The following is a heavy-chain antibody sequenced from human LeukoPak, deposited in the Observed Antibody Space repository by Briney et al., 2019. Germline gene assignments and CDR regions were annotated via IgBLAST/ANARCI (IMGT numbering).Heavy chain of an antibody. CDR2: INHSGST. CDR3: ARGRLTYRWPRETNWFDP. D-gene: IGHD5-24*01. V-gene: IGHV4-34*01. J-gene: IGHJ5*02. CDR1: GGTFSGYY. Sequence: PWESLSLTCAVYGGTFSGYYWSWIRQPPGKGLEWIGEINHSGSTNYNPSVKGRVTISVDTSKNQLSLKLNYVSAADTAVYYCARGRLTYRWPRETNWFDPWGQGTLVTVSS.